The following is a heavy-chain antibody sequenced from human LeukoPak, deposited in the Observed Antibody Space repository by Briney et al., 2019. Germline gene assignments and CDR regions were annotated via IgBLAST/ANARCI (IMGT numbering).Heavy chain of an antibody. J-gene: IGHJ4*02. CDR3: ARRNSGWPFDW. V-gene: IGHV4-39*01. D-gene: IGHD6-19*01. Sequence: SDTLSLTCSVPGGSISSSSHYWGWICQPPGKGLEWIGHIFSSGTTYYNPSLQSRVTISADTSKNQFSLMVNSVSAADTAVYYCARRNSGWPFDWWGPGSLVTVSS. CDR2: IFSSGTT. CDR1: GGSISSSSHY.